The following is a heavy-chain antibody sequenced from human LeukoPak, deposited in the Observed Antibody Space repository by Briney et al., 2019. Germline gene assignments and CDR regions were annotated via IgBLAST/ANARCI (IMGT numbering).Heavy chain of an antibody. V-gene: IGHV3-48*04. CDR1: GFIFSSYS. CDR3: ARDSYGDYYFDY. D-gene: IGHD4-17*01. CDR2: ISSDSSTI. Sequence: PGGSLRLSCAASGFIFSSYSMNWVRQAPGKGLEWVSYISSDSSTIYYADSVKGRFTISRDNAKNSLYLQMNSLRAEDTAVYYCARDSYGDYYFDYWGQGTLVTVSS. J-gene: IGHJ4*02.